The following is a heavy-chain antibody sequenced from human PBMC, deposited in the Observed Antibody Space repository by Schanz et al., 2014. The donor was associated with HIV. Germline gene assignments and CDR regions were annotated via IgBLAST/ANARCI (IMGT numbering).Heavy chain of an antibody. J-gene: IGHJ4*01. D-gene: IGHD2-21*02. CDR3: ARGDFGGNSVDY. V-gene: IGHV4-34*01. Sequence: QVQLQQWGAGLLKPSETLSLTCAVYGGSFRGYYWTWIRHFPGMGLEWIGNVRHTGGTNYNPSLKSRVTMSVDSSKNQFPLKLTSVTAADTAVYFCARGDFGGNSVDYWGHGNLVTVSS. CDR2: VRHTGGT. CDR1: GGSFRGYY.